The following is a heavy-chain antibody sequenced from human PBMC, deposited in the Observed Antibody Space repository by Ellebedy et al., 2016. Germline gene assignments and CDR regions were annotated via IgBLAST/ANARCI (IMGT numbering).Heavy chain of an antibody. Sequence: SETLSLXXTVSGGSISSHYWSWIRQPPGKGLEWIGYSGSTNYNPSLKSRVTISVDTSKNQFSLKLNSVTAADTAVYYCARLSNAYYYDSGGYYADYWGQGTLVTVSS. V-gene: IGHV4-59*11. CDR1: GGSISSHY. J-gene: IGHJ4*02. D-gene: IGHD3-22*01. CDR2: SGST. CDR3: ARLSNAYYYDSGGYYADY.